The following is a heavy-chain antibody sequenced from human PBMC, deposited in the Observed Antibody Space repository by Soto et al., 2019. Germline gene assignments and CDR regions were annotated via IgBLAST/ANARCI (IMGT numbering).Heavy chain of an antibody. CDR2: MNPNSGNT. J-gene: IGHJ2*01. CDR3: ARLNIVVVPAAKAPEAYWYFDL. Sequence: QVQLVQSGAEVKKPGASVKVSCKASGYTFTSYDINWVRQATGQGLEWMGWMNPNSGNTGYAQKFQGRVTMTRNTSISTAYMELISLRSEDTAVYYCARLNIVVVPAAKAPEAYWYFDLWGRGTLLTVSS. D-gene: IGHD2-2*01. CDR1: GYTFTSYD. V-gene: IGHV1-8*01.